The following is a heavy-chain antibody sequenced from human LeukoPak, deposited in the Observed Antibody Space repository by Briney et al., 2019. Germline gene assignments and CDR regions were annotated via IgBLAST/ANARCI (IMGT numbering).Heavy chain of an antibody. D-gene: IGHD6-13*01. CDR3: AKGGTSSWHSFDY. CDR2: ISGSGGST. CDR1: GFTFSSYA. V-gene: IGHV3-23*01. Sequence: PGGSLRLSCAVSGFTFSSYAMSWVRQAPGKGLEWVSGISGSGGSTYYADSVKGRFTISRDNSRNTLYLQMNSLRAEDTAVYYCAKGGTSSWHSFDYWGQGTLVTVSS. J-gene: IGHJ4*02.